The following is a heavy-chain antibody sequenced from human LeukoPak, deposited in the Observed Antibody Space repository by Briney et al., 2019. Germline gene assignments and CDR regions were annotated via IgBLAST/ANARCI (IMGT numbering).Heavy chain of an antibody. CDR3: ARVSQVPAAIWWWSGPIYAFDI. CDR2: IIPIFGTA. D-gene: IGHD2-2*01. V-gene: IGHV1-69*13. CDR1: GGTFSSYA. Sequence: GASVKVSCKASGGTFSSYAISWVRQAPGQGLEWMGGIIPIFGTANYAQTFQGRVTITADDSTSTAYMELSSLRSEDTAVYYCARVSQVPAAIWWWSGPIYAFDIWGQGTMVTVSS. J-gene: IGHJ3*02.